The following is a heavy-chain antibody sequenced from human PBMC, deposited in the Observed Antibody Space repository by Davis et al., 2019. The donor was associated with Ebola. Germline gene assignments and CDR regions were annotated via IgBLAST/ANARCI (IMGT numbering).Heavy chain of an antibody. CDR1: GFTFSSYA. Sequence: PGGSLRLSCAASGFTFSSYAMSWVRQAPGKGLEWVSAISGSGGSTYYADSVKGRFTISRDNSKNTLYLQMNSLRAEDTAVYYCAKHGGGEYSSSWHFDYWGQGTLVTVSS. CDR2: ISGSGGST. D-gene: IGHD6-13*01. V-gene: IGHV3-23*01. CDR3: AKHGGGEYSSSWHFDY. J-gene: IGHJ4*02.